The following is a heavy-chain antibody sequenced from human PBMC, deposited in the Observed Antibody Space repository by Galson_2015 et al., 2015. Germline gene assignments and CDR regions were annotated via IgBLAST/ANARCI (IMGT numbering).Heavy chain of an antibody. Sequence: SLRLSCAASGFIFGTQSMNWVRQAPGKGLEWVSYISSVSSSINYADSVKGRFTIYRDNAQNSPYLQMDNLRDEDTAVYYCARGLGSTNKRDHRFDSWGQGTLVTVSS. CDR3: ARGLGSTNKRDHRFDS. D-gene: IGHD3-10*01. CDR1: GFIFGTQS. CDR2: ISSVSSSI. J-gene: IGHJ5*01. V-gene: IGHV3-48*02.